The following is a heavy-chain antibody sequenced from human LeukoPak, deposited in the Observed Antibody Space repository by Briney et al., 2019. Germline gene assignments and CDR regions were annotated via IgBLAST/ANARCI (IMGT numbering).Heavy chain of an antibody. CDR2: ISGSGGST. CDR1: GFTFSSYA. Sequence: GGSLRLSCAASGFTFSSYAMSWVRQAPGKGLEWVSAISGSGGSTYYADSVKGRFTISRDNSKNTLYLQMNSLRVEDTAVYYCAKGIAVAGTHIPYYYYYYGMDVWGQGTTVTVSS. CDR3: AKGIAVAGTHIPYYYYYYGMDV. J-gene: IGHJ6*02. V-gene: IGHV3-23*01. D-gene: IGHD6-19*01.